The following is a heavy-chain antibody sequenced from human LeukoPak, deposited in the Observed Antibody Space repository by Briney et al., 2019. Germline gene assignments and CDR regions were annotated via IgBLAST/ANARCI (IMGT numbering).Heavy chain of an antibody. J-gene: IGHJ1*01. D-gene: IGHD3-10*01. CDR3: VVNTGSGTYGYFKP. Sequence: GGSLSLSCALSIFTFRSLCMLGVPRAPGEGRVWVSRSNGDGSSTSYAVSVKGRFTISRDNAKRTAYLQLSSLGAEDTAVYYCVVNTGSGTYGYFKPWGQGTRVTVSS. CDR1: IFTFRSLC. CDR2: SNGDGSST. V-gene: IGHV3-74*03.